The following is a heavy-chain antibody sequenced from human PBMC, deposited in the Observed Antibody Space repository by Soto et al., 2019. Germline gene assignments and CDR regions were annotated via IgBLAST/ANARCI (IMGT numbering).Heavy chain of an antibody. J-gene: IGHJ4*02. CDR3: ARSYCSSTSCPDDY. Sequence: ASLKVSCKASGYTFTSYDINWVRQATGQGLEWMGWMNPNSGNTGYAQKFQGRVTMTRNTSISTAYMELSSLRSEDTAVYYCARSYCSSTSCPDDYWGQGTLVTVSS. V-gene: IGHV1-8*01. D-gene: IGHD2-2*01. CDR2: MNPNSGNT. CDR1: GYTFTSYD.